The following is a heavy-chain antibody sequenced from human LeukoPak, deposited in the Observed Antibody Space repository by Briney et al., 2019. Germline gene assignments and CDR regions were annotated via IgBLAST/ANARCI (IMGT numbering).Heavy chain of an antibody. CDR2: IYSGGST. Sequence: GSLRLSCAASGLTVSSNYMSWVRQAPGKGLEWVSVIYSGGSTYYADSVKGRFTISRDNSKNTLYLQMNSLRAEDTAVYYCARLALYYDYVWGSYTNYYFDYWGQGTLVTVSS. CDR1: GLTVSSNY. CDR3: ARLALYYDYVWGSYTNYYFDY. J-gene: IGHJ4*02. V-gene: IGHV3-53*01. D-gene: IGHD3-16*01.